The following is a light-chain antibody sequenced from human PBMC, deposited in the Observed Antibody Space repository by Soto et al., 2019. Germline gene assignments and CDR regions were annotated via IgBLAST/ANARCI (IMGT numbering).Light chain of an antibody. Sequence: QSALTQPASVSGSPGQSITISCTGTSSDVGGYNYVSWYQHHPGKAPKLMIYDVSNRPSGVSNRFSGSKSGNTASLTISALHPEDEADYYCSSYTTSNTRQIVFGTGTKVTVL. J-gene: IGLJ1*01. CDR1: SSDVGGYNY. V-gene: IGLV2-14*03. CDR2: DVS. CDR3: SSYTTSNTRQIV.